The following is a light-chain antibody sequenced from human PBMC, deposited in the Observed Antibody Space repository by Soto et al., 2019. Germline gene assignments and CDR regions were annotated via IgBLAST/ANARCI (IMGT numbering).Light chain of an antibody. Sequence: EIVMTQSPATLSVSPGERATLSCRASQSVSRNLAWYQQKPGQAPRLLFYGASTRATNLPDRFSGGGSGTEFTLTISSLQSEDFAIYYCQQYNKGPVTFGQGTKV. CDR3: QQYNKGPVT. CDR2: GAS. CDR1: QSVSRN. V-gene: IGKV3-15*01. J-gene: IGKJ1*01.